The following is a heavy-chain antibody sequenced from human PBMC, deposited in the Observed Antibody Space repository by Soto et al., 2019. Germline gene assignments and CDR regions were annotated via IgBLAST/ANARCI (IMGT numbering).Heavy chain of an antibody. Sequence: GGSLRLSCAASGFTFSSYAMSWVRQAPGKGLEWVSAISGSGGSTYYADSVKGRFTISRDNSKNTLYLQMNSLRAEDTAVYYCAKDQCGGDCYDYYFDYWGQGTLVTVSS. CDR3: AKDQCGGDCYDYYFDY. CDR2: ISGSGGST. CDR1: GFTFSSYA. J-gene: IGHJ4*02. V-gene: IGHV3-23*01. D-gene: IGHD2-21*01.